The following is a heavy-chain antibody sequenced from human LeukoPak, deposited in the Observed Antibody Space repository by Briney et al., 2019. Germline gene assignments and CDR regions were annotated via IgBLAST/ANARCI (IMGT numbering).Heavy chain of an antibody. D-gene: IGHD2-2*01. CDR1: GGSFSGYY. V-gene: IGHV4-34*01. CDR2: INHSGST. Sequence: SETLSLTCAVYGGSFSGYYWSWIRQPPGKGLEWIGEINHSGSTNYNPSLKSRVTTSVDTSKNQFSLKLSSVTAADTAVYYCARARIVVVPPTAPSYYYYGMDVWGQGTTVTVSS. J-gene: IGHJ6*02. CDR3: ARARIVVVPPTAPSYYYYGMDV.